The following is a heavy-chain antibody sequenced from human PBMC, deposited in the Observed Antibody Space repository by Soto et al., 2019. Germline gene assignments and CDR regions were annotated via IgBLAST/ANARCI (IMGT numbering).Heavy chain of an antibody. Sequence: PGGSLRLSCAASGFTFSSYGMHWVRQAPGKGLEWVAVISYDGSNKYYADSVKGRFTISRDNSKNTLYLQMNSLRAEDTAVYYCARSEASREDIVLVPDFYWGQGTLVTVAS. CDR2: ISYDGSNK. CDR1: GFTFSSYG. D-gene: IGHD2-2*01. CDR3: ARSEASREDIVLVPDFY. J-gene: IGHJ4*02. V-gene: IGHV3-30*03.